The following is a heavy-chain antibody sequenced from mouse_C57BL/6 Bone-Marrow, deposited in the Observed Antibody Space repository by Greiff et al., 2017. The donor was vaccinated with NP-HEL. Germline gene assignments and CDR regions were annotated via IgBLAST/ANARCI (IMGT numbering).Heavy chain of an antibody. J-gene: IGHJ2*01. V-gene: IGHV1-82*01. D-gene: IGHD1-1*01. Sequence: VQLQQSGPELVKPGASVKISCKASGYAFSSSWMNWVKQRPGKGLEWIGRIYPGDGDTNYNGKFKGKATLTADKSSSTAYMQLSSLTSEDSAVYFCARFTTCFDYWGQGTTLTVSS. CDR3: ARFTTCFDY. CDR2: IYPGDGDT. CDR1: GYAFSSSW.